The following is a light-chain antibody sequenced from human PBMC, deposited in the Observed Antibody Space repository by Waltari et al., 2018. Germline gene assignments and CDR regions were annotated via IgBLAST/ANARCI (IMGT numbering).Light chain of an antibody. V-gene: IGKV3-11*01. CDR2: DAS. Sequence: EIVLTQSPATLSLSPGERATLSCRASQSVSSYLAWYQQKPGQAPRLLIYDASNRATCIPARFSGSGSGTDFTLTISSLEPEDFAVYYCQQRSNWPPVDTFGQGTKLEI. CDR3: QQRSNWPPVDT. J-gene: IGKJ2*01. CDR1: QSVSSY.